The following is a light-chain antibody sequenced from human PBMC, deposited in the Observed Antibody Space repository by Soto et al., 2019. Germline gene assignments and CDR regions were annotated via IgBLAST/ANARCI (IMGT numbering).Light chain of an antibody. CDR1: SSDVVNDLL. Sequence: QSVLTQPASVSGSPGQSITISCTGTSSDVVNDLLVSWYQQQPGKAPKLMIYEGTKRPAGVSDRFSGSKSGNTASLTISGLQAEDEADYYCSSYTRNSTPVVFGGGTKVTVL. CDR2: EGT. J-gene: IGLJ2*01. CDR3: SSYTRNSTPVV. V-gene: IGLV2-14*02.